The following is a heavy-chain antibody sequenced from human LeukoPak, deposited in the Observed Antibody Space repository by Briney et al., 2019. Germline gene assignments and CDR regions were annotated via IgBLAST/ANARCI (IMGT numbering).Heavy chain of an antibody. J-gene: IGHJ4*02. Sequence: GGSLRLSCAASGFTFSSYGMHWVRQAPGKGLEWVAFIRYDGSNKYYADSVKGRFTISRDNSKNTLFLQMNSLRGEDTAVYYCARGAARMVEMATIISFEYWGQGILVTVSS. CDR2: IRYDGSNK. D-gene: IGHD5-24*01. CDR1: GFTFSSYG. V-gene: IGHV3-30*02. CDR3: ARGAARMVEMATIISFEY.